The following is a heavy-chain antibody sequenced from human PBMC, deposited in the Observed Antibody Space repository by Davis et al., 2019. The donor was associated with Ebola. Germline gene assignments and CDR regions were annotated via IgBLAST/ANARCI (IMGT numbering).Heavy chain of an antibody. Sequence: GGSLRLSCAASGLTFSGFWMSWVRQAPGKGLEWVGNINQDGSAKVYLDSVKGRFTISRDNAKNSLFLQMNTLRVEDTAVYYCARDPYGSGQGFGMDVWGKGTTVTVSS. V-gene: IGHV3-7*01. D-gene: IGHD6-25*01. CDR1: GLTFSGFW. CDR2: INQDGSAK. CDR3: ARDPYGSGQGFGMDV. J-gene: IGHJ6*04.